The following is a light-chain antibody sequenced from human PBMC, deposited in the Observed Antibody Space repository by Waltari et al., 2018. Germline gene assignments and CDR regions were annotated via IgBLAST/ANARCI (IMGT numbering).Light chain of an antibody. CDR3: QSTESSGTYVV. CDR1: ALPKQY. Sequence: SYELTQPPSVSVSPGQTATITCSGDALPKQYAFWYRQKPGQAPALVIYKDNKRPSGISERLSGASSGTTVTLTISGGQAEDEADYYCQSTESSGTYVVFGGGTKLTVL. CDR2: KDN. V-gene: IGLV3-25*03. J-gene: IGLJ2*01.